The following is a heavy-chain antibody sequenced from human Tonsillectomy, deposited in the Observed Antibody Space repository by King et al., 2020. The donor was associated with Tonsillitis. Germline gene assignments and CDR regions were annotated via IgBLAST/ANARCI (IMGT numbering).Heavy chain of an antibody. D-gene: IGHD4-23*01. J-gene: IGHJ5*02. CDR2: IIPIFGTA. Sequence: QLVQSGAEGKKPGSSVKVSCKASGGTFSSSSISWVRQAPGQGLEWMGGIIPIFGTANYAQKFQGRVTITADESTSTAYMELSSLRSEDTAVYYCARDPDDYGGKGWFDPWGQGTLVTVSS. CDR3: ARDPDDYGGKGWFDP. CDR1: GGTFSSSS. V-gene: IGHV1-69*12.